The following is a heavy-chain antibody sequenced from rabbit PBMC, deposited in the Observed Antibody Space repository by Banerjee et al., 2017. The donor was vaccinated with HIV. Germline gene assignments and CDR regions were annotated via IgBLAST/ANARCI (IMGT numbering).Heavy chain of an antibody. V-gene: IGHV1S40*01. J-gene: IGHJ6*01. CDR3: ARHVYAMDL. CDR2: IYTGSGST. Sequence: QSLEESGGDLVQPEGSLTLTCTASGFSFSSGYYMCWVRQAPGKGPEWIGCIYTGSGSTYYASWAKGRFTISKTSSTTVTLQMTSLTAADTATYFCARHVYAMDLWGQGTLVTVS. CDR1: GFSFSSGYY.